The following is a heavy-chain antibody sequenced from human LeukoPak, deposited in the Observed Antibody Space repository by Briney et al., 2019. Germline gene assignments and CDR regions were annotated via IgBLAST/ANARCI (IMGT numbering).Heavy chain of an antibody. V-gene: IGHV3-21*01. CDR2: ISSSSSYI. CDR1: GFTFSSYS. Sequence: GGSLRLSCAASGFTFSSYSMNWVRQAPGKGLEWVSSISSSSSYIYYADSVKGRFTISRDNAKNSLYLQMNSLRAEDTAVYYCARGPGIAVAGTQFDYWGQGTLVTVSS. J-gene: IGHJ4*02. CDR3: ARGPGIAVAGTQFDY. D-gene: IGHD6-19*01.